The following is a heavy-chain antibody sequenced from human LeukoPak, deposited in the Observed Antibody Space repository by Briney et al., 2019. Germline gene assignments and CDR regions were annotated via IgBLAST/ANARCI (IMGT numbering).Heavy chain of an antibody. Sequence: GGSLRLSCAASGFTFDDYAMHWLRQAPGKGLEWVSLISGDGGKTYYLDSVKGRFTISRDNSKNFLYLQMNSLRTEDTAFYYCAKDRGSSGWFDPVGYWGQGTLVTVSS. D-gene: IGHD6-19*01. CDR1: GFTFDDYA. J-gene: IGHJ4*02. CDR2: ISGDGGKT. V-gene: IGHV3-43*02. CDR3: AKDRGSSGWFDPVGY.